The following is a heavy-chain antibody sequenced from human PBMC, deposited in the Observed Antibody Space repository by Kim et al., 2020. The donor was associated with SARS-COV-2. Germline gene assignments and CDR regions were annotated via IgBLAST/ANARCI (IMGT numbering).Heavy chain of an antibody. V-gene: IGHV3-7*01. Sequence: GGSLRLSCAASGFTFSSYCMSWVRQAPGKGPEWVANIKQDGSEKYYVDSVKGRFTVSKDNAKNSLYLQMNSLRAEDTAVYYCARAGLAAAADYWGQGTLVTVSS. D-gene: IGHD6-13*01. CDR2: IKQDGSEK. CDR3: ARAGLAAAADY. J-gene: IGHJ4*02. CDR1: GFTFSSYC.